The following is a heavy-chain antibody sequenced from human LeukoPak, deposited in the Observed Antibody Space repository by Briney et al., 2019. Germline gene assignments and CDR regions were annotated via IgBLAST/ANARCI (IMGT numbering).Heavy chain of an antibody. CDR2: INWNGGST. J-gene: IGHJ6*03. CDR1: GFTFDDYG. Sequence: PGGSLRLSCAASGFTFDDYGMSWVRQAPGKGLEWVSGINWNGGSTGYADSVKGRFTISRDNAKNSLYLQMNSLRAEDTALYYCARVPYDSSGYYNFYYYYYYMDVWGKGTTVTVSS. V-gene: IGHV3-20*04. CDR3: ARVPYDSSGYYNFYYYYYYMDV. D-gene: IGHD3-22*01.